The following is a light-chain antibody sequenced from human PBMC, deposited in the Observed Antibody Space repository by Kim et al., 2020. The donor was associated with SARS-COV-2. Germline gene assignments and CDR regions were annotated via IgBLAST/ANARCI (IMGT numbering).Light chain of an antibody. V-gene: IGKV1-5*03. J-gene: IGKJ1*01. Sequence: SASVGDRVTITCRASQSISSSLAWYQQKPGKAPKLLLHKASSIQSGVPSRFSGSGSGTEFTLTISSLQPDDFATYYCHQYKSFSTFGQGTKVEIK. CDR2: KAS. CDR1: QSISSS. CDR3: HQYKSFST.